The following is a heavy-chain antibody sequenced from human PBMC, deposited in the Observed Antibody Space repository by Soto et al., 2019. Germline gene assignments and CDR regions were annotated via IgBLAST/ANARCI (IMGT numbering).Heavy chain of an antibody. V-gene: IGHV1-69*04. D-gene: IGHD2-15*01. CDR3: ARDGYCHGDICYSHDLDN. Sequence: SVKVSCKASGGTFSSYTISWVRQAPGQGLEWMGRIIPILGIANYAQKFQGRVTITADKSTSTAYMELSSLRAEDTAVYYCARDGYCHGDICYSHDLDNWGQGTLVTVSS. CDR1: GGTFSSYT. CDR2: IIPILGIA. J-gene: IGHJ4*02.